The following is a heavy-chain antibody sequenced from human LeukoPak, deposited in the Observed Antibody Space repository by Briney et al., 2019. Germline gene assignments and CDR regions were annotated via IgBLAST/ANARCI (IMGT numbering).Heavy chain of an antibody. J-gene: IGHJ4*02. V-gene: IGHV3-48*04. CDR2: ISSSSSTI. CDR3: ARLYYGSGSFFDY. Sequence: GGSLRLSCAASGFTFSSYSMNWVRQAPGKGLEWVSYISSSSSTIYYADSVKGRFTISRDNAKNSLYLQMNSLRAEDTAVYYCARLYYGSGSFFDYWGQGTLVTVSS. D-gene: IGHD3-10*01. CDR1: GFTFSSYS.